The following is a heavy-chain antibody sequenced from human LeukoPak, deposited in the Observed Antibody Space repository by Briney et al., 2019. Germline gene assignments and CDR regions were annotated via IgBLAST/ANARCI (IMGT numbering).Heavy chain of an antibody. CDR3: AKEYCSNSVCHSLDY. CDR1: GFTFSSSG. V-gene: IGHV3-30*18. Sequence: GGSLRLSCAASGFTFSSSGMHWVRQAPGKGLEWVAVISYDGSNKYYADSVKGRFTFSRDNSKNTLYLRMNSLRAEDTAVYYCAKEYCSNSVCHSLDYWGQGTLVTVSS. D-gene: IGHD2-8*01. CDR2: ISYDGSNK. J-gene: IGHJ4*02.